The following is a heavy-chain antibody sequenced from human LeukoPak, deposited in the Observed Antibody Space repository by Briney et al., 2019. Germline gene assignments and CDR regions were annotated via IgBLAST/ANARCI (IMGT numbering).Heavy chain of an antibody. J-gene: IGHJ4*02. D-gene: IGHD3-10*01. CDR2: INPNSGGT. V-gene: IGHV1-2*02. CDR1: GYTFTSYY. Sequence: ASVKVSCKASGYTFTSYYIHWVRQAPGQGPEWMGWINPNSGGTNYAQKFQGRVTMTRDTSISTAYMELSRLRSDDTAVYYCARDHSGFNFFDYWGQGTLVTVSS. CDR3: ARDHSGFNFFDY.